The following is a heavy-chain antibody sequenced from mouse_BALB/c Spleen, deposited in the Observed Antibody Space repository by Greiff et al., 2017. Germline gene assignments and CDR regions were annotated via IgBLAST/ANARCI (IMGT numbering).Heavy chain of an antibody. CDR3: ASLSWFAY. V-gene: IGHV3-6*02. CDR1: RFSLPSVFY. Sequence: EVQVVESGPGLVKPSLSLSHPFSVTRFSLPSVFYWNWLRQFPGNKLEWMGYISYDGSNNYHPSLKNRISITRDTSKNQFFLKLNSVTTEDTATYYCASLSWFAYWGQGTLVTVSA. CDR2: ISYDGSN. J-gene: IGHJ3*01.